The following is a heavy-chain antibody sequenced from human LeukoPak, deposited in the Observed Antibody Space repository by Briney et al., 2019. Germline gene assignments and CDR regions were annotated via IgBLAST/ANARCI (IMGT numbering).Heavy chain of an antibody. Sequence: SETLSLTCTISGGSISSYYWSWIRQPPGKGLEWIGYIYYTGSTNHNPSLKSRVTISVDTSKNQFSLKLSSVTAADTAVYYCARETGGNYFDYWGQGTLVSVSS. V-gene: IGHV4-59*01. CDR3: ARETGGNYFDY. D-gene: IGHD7-27*01. J-gene: IGHJ4*02. CDR2: IYYTGST. CDR1: GGSISSYY.